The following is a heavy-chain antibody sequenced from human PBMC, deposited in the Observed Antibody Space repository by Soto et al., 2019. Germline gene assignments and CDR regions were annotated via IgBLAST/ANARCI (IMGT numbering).Heavy chain of an antibody. V-gene: IGHV4-39*01. CDR3: ARLDERLRLGLAFDI. CDR1: GGFISRSSYY. Sequence: SETLSLTCTVSGGFISRSSYYWGWIRRPPGEGLEWIAIIYDSGSTYYNPSLKSRVIISVDTSRNQFSLNLSSVTAADTAIYYCARLDERLRLGLAFDIWGQGTMVTVSS. D-gene: IGHD5-12*01. CDR2: IYDSGST. J-gene: IGHJ3*02.